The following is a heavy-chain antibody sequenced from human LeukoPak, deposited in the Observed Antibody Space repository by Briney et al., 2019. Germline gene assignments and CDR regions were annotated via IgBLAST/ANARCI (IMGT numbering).Heavy chain of an antibody. D-gene: IGHD6-13*01. CDR3: ARDRSGAAAGTRGVDP. CDR2: IYYSGST. J-gene: IGHJ5*02. V-gene: IGHV4-39*07. Sequence: SKTLSLTCTVSGGSISSSSYYWGWIRQPPGKGLEWIGSIYYSGSTYYNPSLKSRVTISVDTSKNQFSLKLSSVTAADTAVYYCARDRSGAAAGTRGVDPWGQGTLVTVSS. CDR1: GGSISSSSYY.